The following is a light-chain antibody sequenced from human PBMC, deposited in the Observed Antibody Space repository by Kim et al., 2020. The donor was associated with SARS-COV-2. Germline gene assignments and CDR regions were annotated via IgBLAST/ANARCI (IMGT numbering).Light chain of an antibody. V-gene: IGKV1D-12*01. CDR3: HQANSFT. CDR2: AAS. J-gene: IGKJ3*01. Sequence: DIQMTQSPSSVSASVGDRVTITCRASQGISSWLVWYQQKPGKAPKLLIYAASSLQSGVPSRFSGSGSGTDFTLTISSLQPEDFATYYCHQANSFTFGPGTKVDIK. CDR1: QGISSW.